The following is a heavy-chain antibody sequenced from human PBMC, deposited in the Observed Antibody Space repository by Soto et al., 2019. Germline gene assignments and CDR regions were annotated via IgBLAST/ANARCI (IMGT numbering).Heavy chain of an antibody. CDR3: AKRRGAGGHFDY. Sequence: ESGGGLVQPEGSLRLSCAASGFTFSSYAMGWVRQGPGKGLEWVAVVSIGGSTHYADSVRGRFTISRDNSKNTLSLQMNSLTAEYTAVYFCAKRRGAGGHFDYWGQGALVTVSS. D-gene: IGHD2-15*01. V-gene: IGHV3-23*01. J-gene: IGHJ4*02. CDR2: VSIGGST. CDR1: GFTFSSYA.